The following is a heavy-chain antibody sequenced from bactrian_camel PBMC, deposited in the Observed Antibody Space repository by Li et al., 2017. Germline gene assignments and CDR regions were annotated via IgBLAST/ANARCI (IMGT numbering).Heavy chain of an antibody. V-gene: IGHV3S63*01. CDR1: GFTFDDPD. CDR3: AVSTYGGSCRRQFGSPNDYDY. Sequence: HVQLVESGGGSVQAGGSLRLSCTASGFTFDDPDMGWYRQAAGNECELVSSISDDGSIDYADSVKGRFTISHDNAKSTAYLQMNSLKPEDSAMYYCAVSTYGGSCRRQFGSPNDYDYWGQGTQVTVS. CDR2: ISDDGSI. J-gene: IGHJ4*01. D-gene: IGHD6*01.